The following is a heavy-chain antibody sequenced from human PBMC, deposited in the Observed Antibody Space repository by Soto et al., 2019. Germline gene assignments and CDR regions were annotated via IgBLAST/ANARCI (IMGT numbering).Heavy chain of an antibody. CDR3: ARYSWNYGLDV. CDR2: FVTTGDT. J-gene: IGHJ6*02. Sequence: EVQLVESGGGLVQPGGSLRLSCVASGFTFSNYDMHWVRQPTGKGLEWVSTFVTTGDTYYPGSVKGRFTISRENAKNSLYLQMNSLRAEDTAVYYCARYSWNYGLDVWGQGTTVTVSS. V-gene: IGHV3-13*01. CDR1: GFTFSNYD. D-gene: IGHD1-1*01.